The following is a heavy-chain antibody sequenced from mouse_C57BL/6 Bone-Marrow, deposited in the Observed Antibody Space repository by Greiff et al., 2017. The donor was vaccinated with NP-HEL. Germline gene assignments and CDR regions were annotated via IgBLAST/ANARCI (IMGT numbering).Heavy chain of an antibody. J-gene: IGHJ2*01. CDR3: ARAITTVVARGYYFDF. CDR1: GYTFTSYG. D-gene: IGHD1-1*01. Sequence: QVQLKQSGAELARPGASVKLSCKASGYTFTSYGISWVKQRTGQGLEWIGEIYPRSGNTYYNEKFKGKATLTADKSSSTAYMELRSLTSKDSAVYFCARAITTVVARGYYFDFWGKGTTLTVSS. CDR2: IYPRSGNT. V-gene: IGHV1-81*01.